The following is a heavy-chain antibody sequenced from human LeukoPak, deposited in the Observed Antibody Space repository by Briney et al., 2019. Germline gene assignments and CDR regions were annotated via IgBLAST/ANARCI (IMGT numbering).Heavy chain of an antibody. J-gene: IGHJ4*02. Sequence: GESLKISCKGSGYTFSSYWIGWVRQMPGKGLEWMGIIYPGDSDTRYSPSLQGQVTISVDTSIRTAYLQWSSLKASHTAIYYCARQNDFRLDYWGQGTLVTVSS. D-gene: IGHD3-3*01. V-gene: IGHV5-51*01. CDR3: ARQNDFRLDY. CDR1: GYTFSSYW. CDR2: IYPGDSDT.